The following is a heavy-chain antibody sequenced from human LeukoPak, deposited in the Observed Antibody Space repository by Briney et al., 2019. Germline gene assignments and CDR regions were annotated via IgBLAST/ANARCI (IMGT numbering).Heavy chain of an antibody. D-gene: IGHD6-19*01. CDR2: ISSSSSYI. V-gene: IGHV3-21*01. CDR3: AGAPEQWLATISFDY. Sequence: GGSLRLSCAASGFTFSSYSMNWVRQAPGKGLEWVSSISSSSSYIYYADSVKGRFTISRDNAKNSLYLQMNSLRAEDTAVYYCAGAPEQWLATISFDYWGQGTLVTVSS. J-gene: IGHJ4*02. CDR1: GFTFSSYS.